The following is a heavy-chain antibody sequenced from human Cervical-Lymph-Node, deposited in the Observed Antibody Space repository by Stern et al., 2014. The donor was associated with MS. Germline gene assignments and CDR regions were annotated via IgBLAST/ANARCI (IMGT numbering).Heavy chain of an antibody. CDR3: ARDFRGNYGFFDP. D-gene: IGHD4-11*01. CDR2: IYHSGST. Sequence: QVQLQESGPGLVKPSGTLSLTCAVSGGSISSSNWWSWVRQPPGKGLEWIGAIYHSGSTNYNPSLKNRVTISVDKSKNQFSLKLSSVTAADTAVYYCARDFRGNYGFFDPWGQGTLVTVSS. V-gene: IGHV4-4*02. J-gene: IGHJ5*02. CDR1: GGSISSSNW.